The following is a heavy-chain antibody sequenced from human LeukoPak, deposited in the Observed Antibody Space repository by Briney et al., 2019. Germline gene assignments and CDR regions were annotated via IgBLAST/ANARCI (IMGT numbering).Heavy chain of an antibody. CDR3: ARVITMVRGVIRVYYYYYMDV. J-gene: IGHJ6*03. V-gene: IGHV3-9*01. D-gene: IGHD3-10*01. CDR1: GFTFDDYA. Sequence: GGSLRLSCAASGFTFDDYAMHWVRQAPGKGLEWVSGISWNSGSIGYADSVKGRFTISRDNAKNSLYLQMSSLRAEDTAVYYCARVITMVRGVIRVYYYYYMDVWGKGTTVTVSS. CDR2: ISWNSGSI.